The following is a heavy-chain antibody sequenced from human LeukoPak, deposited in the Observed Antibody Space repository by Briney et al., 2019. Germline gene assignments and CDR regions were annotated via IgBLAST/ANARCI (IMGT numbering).Heavy chain of an antibody. CDR1: GFTFSSYV. V-gene: IGHV3-30*02. D-gene: IGHD5-18*01. CDR3: AKGGNGYSYGYFDY. Sequence: GGSLRLSCAASGFTFSSYVMHWVRQAPGKGLEWVAFIRYDGGNKYYADSVKGRFTISRDNSKNTLYLQMNSLRTEDTAVYYCAKGGNGYSYGYFDYWGQGTLVTVSS. CDR2: IRYDGGNK. J-gene: IGHJ4*02.